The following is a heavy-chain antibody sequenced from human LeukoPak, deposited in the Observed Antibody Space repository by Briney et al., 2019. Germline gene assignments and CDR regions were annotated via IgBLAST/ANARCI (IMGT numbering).Heavy chain of an antibody. D-gene: IGHD2-21*01. CDR1: GGSISGYY. J-gene: IGHJ5*02. CDR2: IYYSGST. CDR3: ARGGHIGATCTYYH. V-gene: IGHV4-59*08. Sequence: SEPLSLTCTVSGGSISGYYWSWNRQPPGKGPEWIGCIYYSGSTNYNPSLKSRVTISVDTSKNQFSLKLSSVTAADTAVYYCARGGHIGATCTYYHLGQGTPV.